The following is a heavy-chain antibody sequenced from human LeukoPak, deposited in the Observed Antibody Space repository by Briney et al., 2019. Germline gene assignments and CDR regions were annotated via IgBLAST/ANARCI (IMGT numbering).Heavy chain of an antibody. CDR1: GFTFSSFD. J-gene: IGHJ6*03. CDR3: ARGPPRGKYYYMDV. D-gene: IGHD1-1*01. CDR2: IGTASDT. Sequence: GGSLRLSCAASGFTFSSFDMHWVRQPTGQGLEWVSTIGTASDTYYPGSVEGRFTLSRDNAKNSLYLQMNSLTAGDTVVYYCARGPPRGKYYYMDVWGKGTTVTVSS. V-gene: IGHV3-13*01.